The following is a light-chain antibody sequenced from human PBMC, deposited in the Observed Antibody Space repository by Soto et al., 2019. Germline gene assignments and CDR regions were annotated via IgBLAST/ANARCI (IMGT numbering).Light chain of an antibody. CDR1: QSISSY. Sequence: DIQMTQSPSSLSASVGDRVTITCRASQSISSYLHWYQQKPGKAPKLLIYAASSLKSGVPSRFSGSGSGTDFTLTISSLQPEDFATYYCQQSYSTPPWTFGQGTKVEIK. J-gene: IGKJ1*01. CDR3: QQSYSTPPWT. CDR2: AAS. V-gene: IGKV1-39*01.